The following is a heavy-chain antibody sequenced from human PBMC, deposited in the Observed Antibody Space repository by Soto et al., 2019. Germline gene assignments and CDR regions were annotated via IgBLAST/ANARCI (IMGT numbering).Heavy chain of an antibody. CDR1: GGSIRDYY. V-gene: IGHV4-59*08. D-gene: IGHD3-22*01. CDR3: ARLGGYYQAFDS. J-gene: IGHJ4*02. CDR2: IYYTGTT. Sequence: PSETLSLTCTVSGGSIRDYYWGWIRQSPGKGLEWIGYIYYTGTTKYNPSPKSRVTISVDSSKNQFSLKLDSVTAADTAVYYCARLGGYYQAFDSWGQGTLVTV.